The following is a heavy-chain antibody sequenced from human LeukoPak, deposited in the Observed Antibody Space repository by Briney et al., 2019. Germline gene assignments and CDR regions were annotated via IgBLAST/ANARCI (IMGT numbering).Heavy chain of an antibody. CDR2: ISSSSSSI. Sequence: GGSLRLSCAASGFTLITYTMIWVRQAPGKGLEWVSSISSSSSSIDYADSVKGRFTISRDNAKNSLYLQMNSLRAEDTAFYYCARIYITAAGSGFDSWGQGTLVTVSS. J-gene: IGHJ4*02. D-gene: IGHD6-13*01. CDR1: GFTLITYT. CDR3: ARIYITAAGSGFDS. V-gene: IGHV3-21*01.